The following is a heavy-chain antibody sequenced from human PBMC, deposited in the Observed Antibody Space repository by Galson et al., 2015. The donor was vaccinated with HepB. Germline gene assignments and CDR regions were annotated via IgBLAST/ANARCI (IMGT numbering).Heavy chain of an antibody. CDR3: ARDEIWSGYSMTFDP. D-gene: IGHD3-3*01. J-gene: IGHJ5*02. V-gene: IGHV1-69*06. CDR2: IIPIFGTA. Sequence: SVKVSCKASGGTFSGYAISWVRQAPGQGLEWMGGIIPIFGTANYVQKFQGRVTITADKSTSTAYMELSSLRSEDTAVYYCARDEIWSGYSMTFDPWGQGTLVTVSS. CDR1: GGTFSGYA.